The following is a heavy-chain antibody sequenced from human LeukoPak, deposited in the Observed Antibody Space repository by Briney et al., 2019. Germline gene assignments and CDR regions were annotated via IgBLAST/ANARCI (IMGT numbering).Heavy chain of an antibody. D-gene: IGHD3-10*01. CDR1: GGTFSSYA. Sequence: GASVKVSCKASGGTFSSYAISWVRQAPGQGLEWMGWISAYNGNTNYAQKLQGRVTMTTDTSTSTAYMELRSLRSDDTAVYYCARMVRGVTDFDYWGQGTLVTVSS. CDR3: ARMVRGVTDFDY. J-gene: IGHJ4*02. CDR2: ISAYNGNT. V-gene: IGHV1-18*01.